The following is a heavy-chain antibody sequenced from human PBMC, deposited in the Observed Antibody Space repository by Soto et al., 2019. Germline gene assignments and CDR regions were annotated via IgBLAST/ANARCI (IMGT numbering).Heavy chain of an antibody. CDR3: ARERIVVVPAANGMHV. Sequence: GSLRLSCAASGFTFSSYWMSWVRQAPGKGLEWVANIKQDGSEKYYVDSVKGRFTISRDNAKNSLYLQMNSLRAEDTAVYYCARERIVVVPAANGMHVWGQGPTGTVSS. CDR1: GFTFSSYW. J-gene: IGHJ6*02. V-gene: IGHV3-7*03. CDR2: IKQDGSEK. D-gene: IGHD2-2*01.